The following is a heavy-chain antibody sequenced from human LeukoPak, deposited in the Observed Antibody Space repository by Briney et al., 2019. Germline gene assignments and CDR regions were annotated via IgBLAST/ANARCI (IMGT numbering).Heavy chain of an antibody. D-gene: IGHD4-23*01. CDR2: MFYGGDT. V-gene: IGHV4-59*08. CDR1: GASISRSS. Sequence: SETLSLTCTVSGASISRSSWSWIRQPPGEGLEWIAYMFYGGDTNHNPSLKSRVTMSVDMSKNQFSLRLTSVTAADTAVYYCAGHKVHDFGGSDWYFDLWGRGTLSLSPQ. J-gene: IGHJ2*01. CDR3: AGHKVHDFGGSDWYFDL.